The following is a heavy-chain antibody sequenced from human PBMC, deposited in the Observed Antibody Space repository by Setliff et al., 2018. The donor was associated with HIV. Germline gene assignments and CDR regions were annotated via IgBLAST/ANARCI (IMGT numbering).Heavy chain of an antibody. Sequence: SVKVSCKASGFTFTDSAVQWVRQTRGQRIEWIGWIVVGRGNTNYAQQFQGRVTITSDMSTSTAYMELSSLRSEDTAVYYCVADPSISMVRGLILGSTFDIWGQGTMVTVSS. D-gene: IGHD3-10*01. CDR2: IVVGRGNT. CDR1: GFTFTDSA. V-gene: IGHV1-58*01. CDR3: VADPSISMVRGLILGSTFDI. J-gene: IGHJ3*02.